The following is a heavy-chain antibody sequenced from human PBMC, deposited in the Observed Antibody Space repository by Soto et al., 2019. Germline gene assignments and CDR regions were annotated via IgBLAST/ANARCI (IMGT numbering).Heavy chain of an antibody. CDR3: ARDMVGGDQFYYYYYGMDV. Sequence: SLRLSCAASGFTFSSYGMHWVRQAPGKGLEWLAIISYDGNNKYYAESVRGRFTISRDDSKNTLYLQMNGLRTEDTAVYYCARDMVGGDQFYYYYYGMDVWGQGTTVTVSS. CDR1: GFTFSSYG. V-gene: IGHV3-30*03. CDR2: ISYDGNNK. D-gene: IGHD2-15*01. J-gene: IGHJ6*02.